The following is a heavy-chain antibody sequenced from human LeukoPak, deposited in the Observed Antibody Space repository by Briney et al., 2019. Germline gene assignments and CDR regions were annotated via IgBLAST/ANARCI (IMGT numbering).Heavy chain of an antibody. Sequence: PPGGSLRLSCAASGFTFGAYTMNWVRQAPGKGLEWVSSISNSGGSTYYADSVKGRFTISRDNSKNTLYLQMNSLRAEDTAVYYCAREGFDSWGQGTLVTVSS. V-gene: IGHV3-23*01. CDR2: ISNSGGST. CDR1: GFTFGAYT. CDR3: AREGFDS. J-gene: IGHJ4*02.